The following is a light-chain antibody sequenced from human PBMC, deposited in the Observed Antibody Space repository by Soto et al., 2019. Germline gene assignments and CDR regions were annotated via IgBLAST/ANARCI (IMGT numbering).Light chain of an antibody. Sequence: DIQVTQSQSAMSASVGDRVTITCRASQDISHYLAWFQQKPGKVPKRLIFAVSNLESGVPSRFRGSGSGTELTLTITRLQPEDFATYYCLQHNSYPWTFGQGTKVEIK. CDR2: AVS. J-gene: IGKJ1*01. V-gene: IGKV1-17*03. CDR3: LQHNSYPWT. CDR1: QDISHY.